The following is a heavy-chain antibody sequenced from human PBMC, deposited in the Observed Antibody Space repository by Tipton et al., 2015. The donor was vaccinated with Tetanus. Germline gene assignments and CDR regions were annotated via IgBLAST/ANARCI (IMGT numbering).Heavy chain of an antibody. Sequence: SLRLSCVASGFIVSSHYMSWVRQAPGKGLEWVSVMYSGGDTYYVDSVKGQFSISRDNAKNTLYLQMNSLRAEDTAVYFCARRSLTNYGLDVWGQGTPVTVSS. D-gene: IGHD1-1*01. CDR3: ARRSLTNYGLDV. CDR1: GFIVSSHY. V-gene: IGHV3-53*01. CDR2: MYSGGDT. J-gene: IGHJ6*02.